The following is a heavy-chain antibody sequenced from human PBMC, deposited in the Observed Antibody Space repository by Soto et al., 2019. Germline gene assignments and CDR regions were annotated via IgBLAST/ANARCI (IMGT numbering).Heavy chain of an antibody. CDR1: GGTFSSYT. CDR2: IIPILGIA. J-gene: IGHJ4*02. Sequence: ASVKVSCKASGGTFSSYTISWVRQAPGQGLEWMGRIIPILGIANYAQKFQGRVTITADKSTSTAYMELSSLRSEDTAVYYCASAGGGLLAFDYSGQGTLVTVSS. CDR3: ASAGGGLLAFDY. V-gene: IGHV1-69*02. D-gene: IGHD1-26*01.